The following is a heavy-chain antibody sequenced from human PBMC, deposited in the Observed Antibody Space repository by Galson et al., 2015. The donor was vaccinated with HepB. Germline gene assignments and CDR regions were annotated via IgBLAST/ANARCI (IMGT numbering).Heavy chain of an antibody. J-gene: IGHJ6*02. V-gene: IGHV1-45*02. CDR3: ASRLPAAVPGSYYYGMDV. CDR1: GYTFTYRY. D-gene: IGHD2-2*02. Sequence: SVKVSCKASGYTFTYRYLHWVRQAPGQALEWMGWITPFNGNTNYAQKFQDRVTITRDRSMSTAYMELSSLRSGDTAMYYCASRLPAAVPGSYYYGMDVWGQGTTVTVSS. CDR2: ITPFNGNT.